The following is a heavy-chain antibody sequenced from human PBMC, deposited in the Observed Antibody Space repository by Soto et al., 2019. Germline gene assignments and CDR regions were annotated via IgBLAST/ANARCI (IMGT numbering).Heavy chain of an antibody. CDR2: ISWNSGSI. D-gene: IGHD6-6*01. J-gene: IGHJ6*02. Sequence: GGSLRLSCAASGFTFDDYAMHWVRQAPGKGLEWVSGISWNSGSIGYADSVKGRFTISRDNAKNSLYLQMNSLRAEDTALYYCAKDLYSSSLYYYYGMDVWGQGTTVTVSS. CDR3: AKDLYSSSLYYYYGMDV. V-gene: IGHV3-9*01. CDR1: GFTFDDYA.